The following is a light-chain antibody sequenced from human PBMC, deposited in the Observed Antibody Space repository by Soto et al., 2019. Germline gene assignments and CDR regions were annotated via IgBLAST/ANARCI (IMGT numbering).Light chain of an antibody. CDR2: DVS. J-gene: IGKJ2*01. V-gene: IGKV3-15*01. CDR3: QQYNSWPYT. CDR1: QSVRFN. Sequence: EIVMTQSPVTLSVSPGERATLSCRASQSVRFNFAWYQQKPGQAPSILIYDVSTRATGIPARFSGSGSGTEFTLTIRSLQSEDFAVYYCQQYNSWPYTFGQGTKLEIK.